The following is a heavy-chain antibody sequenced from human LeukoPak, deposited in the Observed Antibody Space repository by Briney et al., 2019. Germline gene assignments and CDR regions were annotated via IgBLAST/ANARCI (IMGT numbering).Heavy chain of an antibody. J-gene: IGHJ3*01. D-gene: IGHD3-9*01. Sequence: SETPSLTCTVSVGSITSYYWSWIRQPAGKGLELIGRIYASGSTNYNPSLKSRVTMSVDTSEKQFSLKLSSVTAADTAVYYCARSRCDNCAFDLWGQGTMVTVSS. V-gene: IGHV4-4*07. CDR1: VGSITSYY. CDR3: ARSRCDNCAFDL. CDR2: IYASGST.